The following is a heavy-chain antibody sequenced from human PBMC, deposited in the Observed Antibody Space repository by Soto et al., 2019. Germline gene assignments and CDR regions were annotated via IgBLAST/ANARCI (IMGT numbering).Heavy chain of an antibody. J-gene: IGHJ6*02. CDR1: GFTVSSNY. Sequence: EVQLVESGGGLVQPGGSLRLSCAASGFTVSSNYMSWVRQAPGKGLEWVSVIYSGGSTYYADSVKGRFTISRDNSKNTLYLQMNRLRAEDTAVYYCAREIRLVRGVITDYYYYGMDVWGQGTTVTVSS. V-gene: IGHV3-66*01. CDR2: IYSGGST. D-gene: IGHD3-10*01. CDR3: AREIRLVRGVITDYYYYGMDV.